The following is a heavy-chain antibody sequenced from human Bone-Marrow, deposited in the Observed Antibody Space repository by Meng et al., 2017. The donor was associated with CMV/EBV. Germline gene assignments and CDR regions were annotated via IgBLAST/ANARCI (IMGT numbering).Heavy chain of an antibody. D-gene: IGHD6-19*01. CDR2: ISAYNGNT. CDR3: ARDTANGQWLVLYYYGMDV. V-gene: IGHV1-18*01. J-gene: IGHJ6*02. CDR1: GYTFTSYG. Sequence: KISCKASGYTFTSYGISWVRQAPGQGLEWMGWISAYNGNTNYAQKLQGRVTMTTDTSTSTAYMELRSLRSDDTAVYYCARDTANGQWLVLYYYGMDVWGQGTTGTVSS.